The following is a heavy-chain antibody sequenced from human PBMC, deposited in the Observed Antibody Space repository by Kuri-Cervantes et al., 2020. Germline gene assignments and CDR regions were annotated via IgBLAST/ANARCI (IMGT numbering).Heavy chain of an antibody. J-gene: IGHJ4*02. V-gene: IGHV3-7*01. CDR2: IKQDGSEK. CDR3: AKDLKGAGGSGSYYASAIDY. D-gene: IGHD3-10*01. CDR1: GFTFSSYW. Sequence: GGSLRLSCAASGFTFSSYWMSWVRQAPGKGLEWVANIKQDGSEKYYVDSVKGRFTISRDNSKNTLYLQMNSPRDEDTAVYYCAKDLKGAGGSGSYYASAIDYWGQGSLVTVSS.